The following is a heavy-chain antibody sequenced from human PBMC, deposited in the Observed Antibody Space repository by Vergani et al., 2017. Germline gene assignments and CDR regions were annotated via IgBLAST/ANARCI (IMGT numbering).Heavy chain of an antibody. D-gene: IGHD4-17*01. V-gene: IGHV1-69*01. CDR3: ARVVHLLPTVTMGYFDY. Sequence: QVQLVQSGAEVKKPGSSVKVSCKASGGTFSSYAISWVRPAPGQGLEWMGGIIPIFGTANYAQKFQGRVTITADESTSTAYMELSSLRSEDTAVYYCARVVHLLPTVTMGYFDYWGQGTLVTVSS. CDR2: IIPIFGTA. CDR1: GGTFSSYA. J-gene: IGHJ4*02.